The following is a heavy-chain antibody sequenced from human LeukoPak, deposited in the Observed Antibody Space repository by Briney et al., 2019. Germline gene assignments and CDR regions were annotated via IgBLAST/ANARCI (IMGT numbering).Heavy chain of an antibody. J-gene: IGHJ4*02. CDR3: ATTPPRWLRQLGFDY. D-gene: IGHD5-24*01. CDR2: FYPEDGET. Sequence: ASVKVSCKVSGYTLTKLSMHWVRQAPGKGLEWMGGFYPEDGETIYAQKFQGRVTMTEDTSTDTAYMELSSLRSEDTAVYYCATTPPRWLRQLGFDYWGQGTLFTVSS. CDR1: GYTLTKLS. V-gene: IGHV1-24*01.